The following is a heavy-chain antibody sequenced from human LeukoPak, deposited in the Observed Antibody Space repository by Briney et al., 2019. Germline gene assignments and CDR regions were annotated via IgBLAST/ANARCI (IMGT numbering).Heavy chain of an antibody. J-gene: IGHJ5*02. Sequence: SETLSLTCTVSGGSISSSSYYWGWIRQPPGKGLEWIGSIYYSGSTYYNPSLKSRVTISVDTSKNQFSLKLSSVTAADTAVYYCARGYSSGLDANWFDPWGQGTLVTVSS. V-gene: IGHV4-39*07. CDR1: GGSISSSSYY. CDR3: ARGYSSGLDANWFDP. CDR2: IYYSGST. D-gene: IGHD6-19*01.